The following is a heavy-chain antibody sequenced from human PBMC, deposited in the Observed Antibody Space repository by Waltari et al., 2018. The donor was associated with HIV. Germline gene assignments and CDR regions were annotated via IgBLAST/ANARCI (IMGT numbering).Heavy chain of an antibody. Sequence: QVQLQESGPGLVKPSETLSLTCTVSGGSISSYYWSWIRQPPGKGLEWIGYIYYSGGTNYNPSLKSRVTISVDTSKNQFSLKLSSVTAADTAVYYCARGQNGDLNWFDPWGQGTLVTVSS. V-gene: IGHV4-59*01. CDR2: IYYSGGT. CDR1: GGSISSYY. J-gene: IGHJ5*02. D-gene: IGHD2-21*02. CDR3: ARGQNGDLNWFDP.